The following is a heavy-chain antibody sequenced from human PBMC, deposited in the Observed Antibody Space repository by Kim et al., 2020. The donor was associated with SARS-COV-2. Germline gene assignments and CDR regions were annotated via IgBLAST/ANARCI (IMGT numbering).Heavy chain of an antibody. CDR1: GYTFTSYG. CDR3: AREGDPTAMVIYYYYYGMDV. Sequence: ASVKVSCKASGYTFTSYGISWVRQAPGQGLEWMGWISAYNGNTNYAQKLQGRVTMTTDTSTSTAYMELRSLRSDDTAVYYCAREGDPTAMVIYYYYYGMDVWGQGTTVTVSS. V-gene: IGHV1-18*01. D-gene: IGHD5-18*01. J-gene: IGHJ6*02. CDR2: ISAYNGNT.